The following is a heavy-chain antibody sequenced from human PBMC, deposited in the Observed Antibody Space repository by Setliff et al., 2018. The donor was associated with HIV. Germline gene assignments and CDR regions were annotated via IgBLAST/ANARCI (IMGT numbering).Heavy chain of an antibody. V-gene: IGHV1-69*05. CDR2: IIPSFGTP. J-gene: IGHJ3*02. D-gene: IGHD3-10*01. CDR3: ARLYGSGSYYNRDDAFDI. Sequence: SVKVSCKTSGYTFSKYGINWVRQAPGQGLEWMGGIIPSFGTPNNAQKFQGRVTITMDESTSTAYMELSSLRSEDTAMYYCARLYGSGSYYNRDDAFDIWGQGTMVTVSS. CDR1: GYTFSKYG.